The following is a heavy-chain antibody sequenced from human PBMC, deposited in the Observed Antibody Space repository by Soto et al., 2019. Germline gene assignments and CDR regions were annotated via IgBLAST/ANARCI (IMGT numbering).Heavy chain of an antibody. D-gene: IGHD6-6*01. CDR1: GGSISSYY. Sequence: SETLSLTCTVSGGSISSYYWSWIRQPPGRGLEWIGYIYYSGSTNYNPSLKSRVTISVDTSKNQFSLKLSSVTAADTAVYYCARLCSSSGPYYYYYYMDVWGKGTTVTVSS. CDR3: ARLCSSSGPYYYYYYMDV. V-gene: IGHV4-59*08. CDR2: IYYSGST. J-gene: IGHJ6*03.